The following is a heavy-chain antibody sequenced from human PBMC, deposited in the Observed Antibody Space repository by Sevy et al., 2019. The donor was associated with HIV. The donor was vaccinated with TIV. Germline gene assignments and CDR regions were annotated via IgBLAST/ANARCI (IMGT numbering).Heavy chain of an antibody. J-gene: IGHJ4*02. D-gene: IGHD2-21*02. CDR1: GFIFNNKG. V-gene: IGHV3-30*12. Sequence: QLGGPLRLSCTVSGFIFNNKGMHWVRQAPGRGLEWVAAIFSDGTTKYYGDSVKGRFTISRDNSKNALFLQMNSLRVDDTALYYCARESGSDWYLDSWGQGTLVTVSS. CDR3: ARESGSDWYLDS. CDR2: IFSDGTTK.